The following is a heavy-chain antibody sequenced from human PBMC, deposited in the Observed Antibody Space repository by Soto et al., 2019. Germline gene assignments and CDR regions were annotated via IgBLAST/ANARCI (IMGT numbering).Heavy chain of an antibody. CDR2: INGDGSST. V-gene: IGHV3-74*01. D-gene: IGHD3-22*01. CDR3: ARDLRPWYYYATSGYYSDY. Sequence: GGSLRLSCAASGFTLSSYWMHWFRKAPGKGLVWVSHINGDGSSTSYADSVKGRFTISRDNAKNTLYLQMNSLRAEDTAVYYCARDLRPWYYYATSGYYSDYWGQGTLVTVSS. J-gene: IGHJ4*02. CDR1: GFTLSSYW.